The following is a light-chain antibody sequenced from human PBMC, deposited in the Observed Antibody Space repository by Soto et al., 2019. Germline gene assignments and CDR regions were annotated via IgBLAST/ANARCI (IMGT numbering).Light chain of an antibody. CDR1: SSDIATYNY. CDR2: AVS. J-gene: IGLJ2*01. Sequence: QSALTQPVSVSGSPGQSITISCTGTSSDIATYNYVSWYQQHPGKAPKLMIYAVSNRPSGVSNRFSGSKSGNTASLTISGLQAEDEADYYCDSYTSSSTHVFGGGTKLTVL. CDR3: DSYTSSSTHV. V-gene: IGLV2-14*01.